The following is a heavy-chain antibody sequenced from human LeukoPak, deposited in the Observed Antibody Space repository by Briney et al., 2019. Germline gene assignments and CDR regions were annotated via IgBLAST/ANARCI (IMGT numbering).Heavy chain of an antibody. V-gene: IGHV3-23*01. Sequence: GGSLRLSCAASGFTFSSYAISWVRQAPGKGLEWASAISGSGGSTYYADSVKGRFTISRDNSKNTLHLQMNSLRAEDTAVYYCAINTRGYSSGWYEYWGQGTLVTVSS. D-gene: IGHD6-19*01. CDR2: ISGSGGST. J-gene: IGHJ4*02. CDR1: GFTFSSYA. CDR3: AINTRGYSSGWYEY.